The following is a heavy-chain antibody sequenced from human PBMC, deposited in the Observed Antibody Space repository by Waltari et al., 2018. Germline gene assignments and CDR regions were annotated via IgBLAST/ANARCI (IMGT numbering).Heavy chain of an antibody. Sequence: EVQLVESGGGLVQPGGSLRLSCAASGLPFSSYWMHWVRQAPGKGLVWVSRINSDGSSTSYADSVKGRFTISRDNAKNTLYLQMNSLRAEDTAVYYCASSIAAAPGYWGQGTLVTVSS. J-gene: IGHJ4*02. CDR3: ASSIAAAPGY. V-gene: IGHV3-74*01. CDR1: GLPFSSYW. D-gene: IGHD6-13*01. CDR2: INSDGSST.